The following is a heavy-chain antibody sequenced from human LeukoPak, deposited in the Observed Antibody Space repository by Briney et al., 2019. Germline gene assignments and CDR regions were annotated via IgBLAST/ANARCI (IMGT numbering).Heavy chain of an antibody. CDR1: GYTFTDYY. V-gene: IGHV1-2*02. Sequence: ASVRVSCKASGYTFTDYYIHWVRQAPGQGLQWMGYINPNSGGTNSAHKSQGRVTMTRDTSLSTAYMELRSLRSDDTAVYYCARESPAGDNWFDPWGQGTLVTVSS. CDR3: ARESPAGDNWFDP. J-gene: IGHJ5*02. CDR2: INPNSGGT.